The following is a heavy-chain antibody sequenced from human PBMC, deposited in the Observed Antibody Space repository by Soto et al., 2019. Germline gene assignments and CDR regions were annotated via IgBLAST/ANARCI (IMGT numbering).Heavy chain of an antibody. CDR1: GGSISSSSYY. J-gene: IGHJ4*02. V-gene: IGHV4-39*01. Sequence: QLQLQESGPGLVKPSETLSLTCTVSGGSISSSSYYWGWIRQPPGKGLEWIGSIYYSGSTYYNPSLKSRVTISVDTSKTQFSLKLSSVTAADTAVYYCASPLNYYGSGSFDYWGQGTLVTVSS. CDR3: ASPLNYYGSGSFDY. D-gene: IGHD3-10*01. CDR2: IYYSGST.